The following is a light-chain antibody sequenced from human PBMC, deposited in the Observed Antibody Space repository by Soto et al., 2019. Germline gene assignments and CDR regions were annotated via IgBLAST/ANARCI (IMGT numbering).Light chain of an antibody. Sequence: EIVLTQSPGTLSLSPGERATLSCRASQSVTSNYSAWYQQKPGQAPRLLIYGASSRATGIPDRFSGSGSGTDFTLTISRLESEDFAGYYCQQYGSSPITFGQGTRLEIK. J-gene: IGKJ5*01. CDR3: QQYGSSPIT. V-gene: IGKV3-20*01. CDR2: GAS. CDR1: QSVTSNY.